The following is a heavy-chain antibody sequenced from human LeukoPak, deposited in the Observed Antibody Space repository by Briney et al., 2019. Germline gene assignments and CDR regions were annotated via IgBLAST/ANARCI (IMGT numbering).Heavy chain of an antibody. Sequence: SETLSLTCTVSGGSISSSGYYWSWIRQHPGKGLEWIGYIYHSGSTYYNPSLKSRVTISVDRSKNQFSLKLSSVTAADTAVYYCARIEEWERSFDYWGQGTLVTVSS. D-gene: IGHD1-26*01. CDR3: ARIEEWERSFDY. J-gene: IGHJ4*02. CDR1: GGSISSSGYY. CDR2: IYHSGST. V-gene: IGHV4-30-2*01.